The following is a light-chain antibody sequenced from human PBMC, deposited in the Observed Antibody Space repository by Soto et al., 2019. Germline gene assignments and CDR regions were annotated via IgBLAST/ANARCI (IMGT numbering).Light chain of an antibody. CDR2: SNN. J-gene: IGLJ1*01. CDR3: CSYSDTYTYV. V-gene: IGLV1-44*01. Sequence: QSVLTQPPSASGTPGQRVTISCSGSSSNIGSNTVNWYQQPPGTAPKLLIYSNNQRPSGVPDRFSGSKSGSTASLTISGLQAEDEADYYCCSYSDTYTYVFGTGTKVTVL. CDR1: SSNIGSNT.